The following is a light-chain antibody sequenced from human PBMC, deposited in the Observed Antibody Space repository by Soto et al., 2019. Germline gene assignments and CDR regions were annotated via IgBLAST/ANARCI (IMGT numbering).Light chain of an antibody. CDR3: QQFDDLPYT. V-gene: IGKV1-33*01. CDR1: QDSSNY. J-gene: IGKJ2*01. CDR2: DAS. Sequence: DIQMTQSPSSLSVSVGDRVTITCQASQDSSNYVNWYQQKPGKAPNLLIYDASNLKTGVPPRFSGSRSETHLTFTLSRLQPEDIATYFCQQFDDLPYTFGQGTKLDIK.